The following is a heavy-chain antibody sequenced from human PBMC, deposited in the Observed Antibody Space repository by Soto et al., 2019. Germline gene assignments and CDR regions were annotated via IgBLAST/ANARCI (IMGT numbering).Heavy chain of an antibody. V-gene: IGHV4-4*02. CDR1: SDSISSTKW. CDR3: ARSWNDYLFY. J-gene: IGHJ4*02. D-gene: IGHD4-17*01. Sequence: QVLLQESGPGLVKSSETLSLTCAVSSDSISSTKWWSWVRQSPGKGLEWIGEIYPSGSTNYNPSLKSRVAISEDRSKIQFSLKLTSVTAADTAVYYCARSWNDYLFYWCQGTLVTVSS. CDR2: IYPSGST.